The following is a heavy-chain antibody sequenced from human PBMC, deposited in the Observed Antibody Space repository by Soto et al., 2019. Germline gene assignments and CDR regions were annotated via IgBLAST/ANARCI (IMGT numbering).Heavy chain of an antibody. CDR2: ISAYNGNT. D-gene: IGHD6-19*01. V-gene: IGHV1-18*01. J-gene: IGHJ4*02. CDR1: GYTFTSYG. Sequence: QVQLVQSGAEVKKPGASVKVSCKASGYTFTSYGISWVRQAPGQGLEWMGWISAYNGNTKYAQKLKGRVTMTTDTAPSTAYMEVRSLRSDDTAVYYCARDLAVGLVDYWGQGTLVTVSS. CDR3: ARDLAVGLVDY.